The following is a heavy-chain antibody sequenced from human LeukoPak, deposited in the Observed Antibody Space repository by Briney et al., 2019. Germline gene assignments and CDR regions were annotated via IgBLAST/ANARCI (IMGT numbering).Heavy chain of an antibody. D-gene: IGHD2-15*01. CDR3: ARVGDCSGGTCYYHYYMDV. J-gene: IGHJ6*03. V-gene: IGHV4-59*01. Sequence: PSETLSLTCTVSGDSISDYYWTWIRQTPEKGLEWIRYIHHSGHTYYNPSLKSRVTISVDMSKNQFSLSLISVTAADTAVYYCARVGDCSGGTCYYHYYMDVWGKGTTVTVSS. CDR2: IHHSGHT. CDR1: GDSISDYY.